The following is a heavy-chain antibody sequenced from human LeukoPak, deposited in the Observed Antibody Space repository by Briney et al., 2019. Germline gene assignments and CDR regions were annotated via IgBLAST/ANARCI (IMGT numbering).Heavy chain of an antibody. D-gene: IGHD1-26*01. J-gene: IGHJ4*02. CDR3: ASEIVGHTGFDN. Sequence: SETLSLTCTVSGGSISSGTYYWRWIRQPAGKGLEWIGRISTSGSTDYNPSLKSRLTISVDTSKNQFSLKLSSVTAADTAIYYCASEIVGHTGFDNWGQGTLVTVSS. CDR1: GGSISSGTYY. CDR2: ISTSGST. V-gene: IGHV4-61*02.